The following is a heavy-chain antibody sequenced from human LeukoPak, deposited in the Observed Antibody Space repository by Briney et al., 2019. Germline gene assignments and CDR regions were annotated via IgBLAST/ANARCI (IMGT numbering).Heavy chain of an antibody. J-gene: IGHJ6*02. CDR1: GGSFSGFY. D-gene: IGHD3-22*01. CDR3: ARSTYYYDSSGYYAYYYYGMDV. CDR2: INHSRST. Sequence: SETLSLTCAVYGGSFSGFYWTWIRQPPGKGLEWIGQINHSRSTHYNPSLKSRVTISVDTSKNQFSLKLSSVTAADMAVYYCARSTYYYDSSGYYAYYYYGMDVWGQGTTVTVSS. V-gene: IGHV4-34*01.